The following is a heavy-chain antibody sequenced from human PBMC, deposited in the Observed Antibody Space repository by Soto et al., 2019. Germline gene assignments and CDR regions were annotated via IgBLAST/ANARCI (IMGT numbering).Heavy chain of an antibody. D-gene: IGHD3-3*01. CDR2: ISSSGNTI. CDR1: GFTFSSYN. V-gene: IGHV3-48*02. CDR3: ARGSNYYLWYFDY. Sequence: PGWSQRLSCAASGFTFSSYNMNWVRQAPGKGLEWVSYISSSGNTIYYADSVKGRFTISRDSAKNSLYMQMTSLRDEDTAVYYCARGSNYYLWYFDYCGHGALVTDSS. J-gene: IGHJ4*01.